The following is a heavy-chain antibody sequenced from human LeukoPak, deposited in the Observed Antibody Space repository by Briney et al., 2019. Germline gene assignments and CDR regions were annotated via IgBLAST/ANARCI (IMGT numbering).Heavy chain of an antibody. CDR1: GFTFTKYW. CDR3: ARGLDCRSTSCYLDT. D-gene: IGHD2-2*01. Sequence: PGGSLRLSCAASGFTFTKYWMTWVRQDPGEGLEWVANINQDGSERIYVDSVRGRFTISRDNAKNSLYLQMNSLGAEDTAVYYCARGLDCRSTSCYLDTWGQGTLVTVSS. J-gene: IGHJ4*02. V-gene: IGHV3-7*01. CDR2: INQDGSER.